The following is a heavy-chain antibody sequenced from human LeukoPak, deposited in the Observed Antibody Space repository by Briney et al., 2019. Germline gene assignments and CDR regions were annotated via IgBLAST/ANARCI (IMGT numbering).Heavy chain of an antibody. CDR3: ARGVAAAGYWFDP. D-gene: IGHD6-13*01. V-gene: IGHV3-21*01. Sequence: PGGSLRLSCAASGFTFSSYEMNWVRQAPGKGLEWVSSISSSSSYIYYADSVKGRFTISRDNAKNSLYLQMNSLRAEDTAVYYCARGVAAAGYWFDPWGQGTLVTVSS. J-gene: IGHJ5*02. CDR1: GFTFSSYE. CDR2: ISSSSSYI.